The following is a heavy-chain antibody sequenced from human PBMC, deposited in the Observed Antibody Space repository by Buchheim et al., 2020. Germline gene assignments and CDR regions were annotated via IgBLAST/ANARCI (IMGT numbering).Heavy chain of an antibody. CDR2: IYHSGST. D-gene: IGHD3-22*01. Sequence: QVQLQESGPGLVKPSGTLSLTCAVSGGSISSINWWSWVRQPPGKGLAWIGGIYHSGSTNYNPSLKSRVTISVDKSKNQFSLNLSSVTAADTAVYYCAASYDRSGPGQRGAFDIWGQGT. V-gene: IGHV4-4*02. J-gene: IGHJ3*02. CDR1: GGSISSINW. CDR3: AASYDRSGPGQRGAFDI.